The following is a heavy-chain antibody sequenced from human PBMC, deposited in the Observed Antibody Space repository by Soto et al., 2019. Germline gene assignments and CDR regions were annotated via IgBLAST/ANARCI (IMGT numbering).Heavy chain of an antibody. V-gene: IGHV2-5*08. CDR2: IFWNDDE. D-gene: IGHD5-18*01. Sequence: LVESGGGVVQPWGSLRLSCAASGFIFSTYGMHWVRQVPGKALEWLALIFWNDDERYSPSLKSRLTITKDTSKNQVVLTMTNMDPVDTATYYCVHTGYSYDPFGYWGRGTLVNVSS. CDR1: GFIFSTYGM. J-gene: IGHJ4*02. CDR3: VHTGYSYDPFGY.